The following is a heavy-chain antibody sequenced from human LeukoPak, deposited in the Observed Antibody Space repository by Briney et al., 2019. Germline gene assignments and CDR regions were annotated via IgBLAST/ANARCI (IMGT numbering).Heavy chain of an antibody. Sequence: PSETLSLTCTVSGGSISSYYWSWIRQPPGKGLEWIGYIYYSGSTNYNPSLKSRVTISVDTSKNQFSLKLSSVTAADTAVYYCARSHTALDYWGQGTLVTVSS. D-gene: IGHD5-18*01. CDR3: ARSHTALDY. V-gene: IGHV4-59*01. CDR1: GGSISSYY. CDR2: IYYSGST. J-gene: IGHJ4*02.